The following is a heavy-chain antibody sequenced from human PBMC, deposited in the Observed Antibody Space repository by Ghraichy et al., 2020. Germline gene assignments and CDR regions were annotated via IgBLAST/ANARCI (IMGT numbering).Heavy chain of an antibody. CDR1: GFTFSSHV. CDR3: ANKIETGDLGY. CDR2: LTASGRDT. Sequence: GGSLRLSCAASGFTFSSHVMSWVRQAPGKGLEWVSSLTASGRDTYYADSVKGRFTISRDNSEKTLYLQMRSLRVEDTAIYYCANKIETGDLGYWVQGTLVTVSS. J-gene: IGHJ4*02. V-gene: IGHV3-23*01. D-gene: IGHD1-14*01.